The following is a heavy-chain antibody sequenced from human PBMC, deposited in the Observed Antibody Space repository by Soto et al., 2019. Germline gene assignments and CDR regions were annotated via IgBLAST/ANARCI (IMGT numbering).Heavy chain of an antibody. CDR3: ARAYGGNHPNDY. CDR1: GFPFSDYA. J-gene: IGHJ4*02. Sequence: GGSLRLSCVVSGFPFSDYAMGWVRQAPGKGLVWVSRINSDGSSTTYADSVKGRFTISRDNAKNTLSLQMNSLRAEDTAVYYCARAYGGNHPNDYWGQGTLVTVSS. V-gene: IGHV3-74*01. CDR2: INSDGSST. D-gene: IGHD4-17*01.